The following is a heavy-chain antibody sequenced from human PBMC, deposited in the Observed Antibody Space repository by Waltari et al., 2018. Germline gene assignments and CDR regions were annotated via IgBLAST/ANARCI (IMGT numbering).Heavy chain of an antibody. D-gene: IGHD6-19*01. CDR1: GFPFSSYA. V-gene: IGHV3-23*01. Sequence: EVQLLESGGGLVQPGGSLRLSRAASGFPFSSYALRWVRRAPGKGLEWVSAISGSGGSTYYADSVKGRFTISRDNSKNTLYLQMNSLRAEDTAVYYCAKDQKKYSSGWFDYDYWGQGTLVTVSS. CDR2: ISGSGGST. J-gene: IGHJ4*02. CDR3: AKDQKKYSSGWFDYDY.